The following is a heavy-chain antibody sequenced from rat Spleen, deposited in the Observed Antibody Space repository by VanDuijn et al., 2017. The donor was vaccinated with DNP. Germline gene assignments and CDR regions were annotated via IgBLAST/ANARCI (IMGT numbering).Heavy chain of an antibody. J-gene: IGHJ4*01. CDR3: ARWPVYNPPYAMDA. CDR1: GYSITSSYR. D-gene: IGHD1-4*01. Sequence: EVQLQESGPGLVKPSQSLSLTCSVTGYSITSSYRWNWIRKFPGNKLEWMGSVNSAGTTNYNPSLKSRISITRDTSKNQLFLQVNSVTTKDTATYYCARWPVYNPPYAMDAWGQGTSVTVSS. V-gene: IGHV3-3*01. CDR2: VNSAGTT.